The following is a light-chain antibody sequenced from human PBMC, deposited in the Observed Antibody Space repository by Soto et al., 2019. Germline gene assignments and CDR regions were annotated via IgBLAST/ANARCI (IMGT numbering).Light chain of an antibody. CDR2: GAS. CDR3: QQRSDWPIT. J-gene: IGKJ5*01. Sequence: EIVLTQSPGTLSLSPGERATLSCRASPSVSGSNLAWYQQKPGQAPRLVIYGASSRATGIPDRFSGSGSGTDFTLTISRLEPEDFAVYYCQQRSDWPITFGQGKRLEIK. CDR1: PSVSGSN. V-gene: IGKV3D-20*02.